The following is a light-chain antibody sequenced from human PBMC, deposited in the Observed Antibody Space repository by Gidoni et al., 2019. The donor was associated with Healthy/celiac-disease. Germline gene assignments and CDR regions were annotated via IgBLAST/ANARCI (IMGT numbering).Light chain of an antibody. V-gene: IGKV1-39*01. CDR1: QCISSY. Sequence: QMTQSRSSLSASVGDRVTITCRASQCISSYLNWYQQKPGKAPKLLIYAASSLQSGVPSRFSGSGSGTDFTLTISSLQPEDFATYYCQQSYSTLALTFGGGTKVEIK. J-gene: IGKJ4*01. CDR2: AAS. CDR3: QQSYSTLALT.